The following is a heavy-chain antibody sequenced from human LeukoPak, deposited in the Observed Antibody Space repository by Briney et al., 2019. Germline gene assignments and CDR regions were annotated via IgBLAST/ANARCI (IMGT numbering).Heavy chain of an antibody. J-gene: IGHJ3*02. Sequence: PGGSLRLSCAASGFTFSSYSMNWVRQAPGQGLEWVSYISSSSSTIYYADSVKGRFTISRDNAKNSLYLQMNSLRAEDTAVYYCAGLLTTSDAFDIWGQGTMVTVSS. V-gene: IGHV3-48*01. CDR1: GFTFSSYS. CDR2: ISSSSSTI. D-gene: IGHD4-17*01. CDR3: AGLLTTSDAFDI.